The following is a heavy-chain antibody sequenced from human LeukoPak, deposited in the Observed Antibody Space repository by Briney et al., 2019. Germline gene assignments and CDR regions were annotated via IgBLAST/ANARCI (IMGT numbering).Heavy chain of an antibody. V-gene: IGHV1-18*01. CDR1: GYTFTSYG. CDR2: ISGYNGDT. Sequence: ASVKVSCKASGYTFTSYGISWVRQAPGQGLEWMGWISGYNGDTNYAQKYQGRATMTTDTSTSTAFMELRDLRSDDTAVYYCAASLKKTGMFKNWGQGTLVTVSS. J-gene: IGHJ4*02. CDR3: AASLKKTGMFKN. D-gene: IGHD3-10*02.